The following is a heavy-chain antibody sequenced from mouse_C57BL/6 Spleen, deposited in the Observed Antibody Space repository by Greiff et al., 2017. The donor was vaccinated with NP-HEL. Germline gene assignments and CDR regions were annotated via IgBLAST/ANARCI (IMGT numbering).Heavy chain of an antibody. J-gene: IGHJ4*01. Sequence: VQLQESGPELVKPGASVKISCKASGYAFSSSWMNWVKQRPGKGLEWIGRIYPGDGDTNYNGKFKGKATLTADKSSSTAYMQLSSLTSEDSAVYFCARGLLWSYAMDYWGQGTSVTVSS. CDR1: GYAFSSSW. D-gene: IGHD2-1*01. CDR2: IYPGDGDT. CDR3: ARGLLWSYAMDY. V-gene: IGHV1-82*01.